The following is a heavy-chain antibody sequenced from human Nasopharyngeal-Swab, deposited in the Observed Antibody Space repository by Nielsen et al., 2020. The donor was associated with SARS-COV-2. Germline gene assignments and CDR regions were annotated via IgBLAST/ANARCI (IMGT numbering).Heavy chain of an antibody. V-gene: IGHV4-34*01. J-gene: IGHJ6*03. CDR2: INHSGST. D-gene: IGHD2-2*01. CDR1: GGSFSGYY. CDR3: ARGSVVVVPAALGIRYYYYYYMDV. Sequence: SETLSLTCAVYGGSFSGYYWSWIRQPPGKGLEWIGEINHSGSTYYNPSLKSRVTISVDTSKNQFSLKLSSVTAADTAVYYCARGSVVVVPAALGIRYYYYYYMDVWGKGTTVTVSS.